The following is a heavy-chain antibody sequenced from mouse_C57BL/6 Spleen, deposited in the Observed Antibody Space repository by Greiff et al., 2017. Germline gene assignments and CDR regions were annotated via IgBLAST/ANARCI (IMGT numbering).Heavy chain of an antibody. D-gene: IGHD1-1*01. CDR3: ARDYYYGSSYYATDY. CDR1: GYSITSGYY. V-gene: IGHV3-6*01. CDR2: ISYDGSN. J-gene: IGHJ4*01. Sequence: VQLKESGPGLVKPSQSLSLTCSVTGYSITSGYYWNWIRQFPGNKLEWMGYISYDGSNNYNPSLKNRISITRDTSKNQFFLKLNSVTTEDTATYYCARDYYYGSSYYATDYWGQGTSVTVSS.